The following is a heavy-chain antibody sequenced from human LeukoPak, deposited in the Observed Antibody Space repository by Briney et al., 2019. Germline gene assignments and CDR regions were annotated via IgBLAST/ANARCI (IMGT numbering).Heavy chain of an antibody. CDR3: AKVSAGFWSGYYNF. V-gene: IGHV3-23*01. CDR1: GFTFSSYA. CDR2: ISGSGGST. Sequence: GGSLRLSCAASGFTFSSYAMSWVRQAPGKGLEWVSAISGSGGSTYYADSVKGRFTISRDNSKNTLYLQMNGLRAEDTAVYYCAKVSAGFWSGYYNFWGQGTLVTVSS. D-gene: IGHD3-3*01. J-gene: IGHJ4*02.